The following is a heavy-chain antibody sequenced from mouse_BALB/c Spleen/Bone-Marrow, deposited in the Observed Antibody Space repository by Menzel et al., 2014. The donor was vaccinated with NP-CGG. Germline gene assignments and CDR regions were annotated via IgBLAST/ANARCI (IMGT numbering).Heavy chain of an antibody. Sequence: VKLQESGSVLVRPGAAYKTNGKASGYTFTSSWMHWAKQRPGQGLEWIGEIHPNSGNTNYNEKFKGKATLTVDTSSSTAYVDLSSLTSEDSAVYYCARHHRYAYYFDYWGQGTTLTVSS. CDR2: IHPNSGNT. D-gene: IGHD2-14*01. CDR1: GYTFTSSW. J-gene: IGHJ2*01. V-gene: IGHV1S130*01. CDR3: ARHHRYAYYFDY.